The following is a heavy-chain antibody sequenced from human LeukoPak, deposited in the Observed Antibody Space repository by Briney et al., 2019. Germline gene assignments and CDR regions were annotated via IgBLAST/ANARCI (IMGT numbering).Heavy chain of an antibody. D-gene: IGHD6-13*01. CDR2: INHSGST. J-gene: IGHJ4*02. CDR3: ARVTAAAGTSYFDY. V-gene: IGHV4-4*02. CDR1: GGSISSSNW. Sequence: PSGTLSLTCAVSGGSISSSNWWSWVRQPPGKGLEWIGEINHSGSTNYNPSLKSRVTISVDTSKNQFSLKLSSVTAADTAVYYCARVTAAAGTSYFDYWGQGTLVTVSS.